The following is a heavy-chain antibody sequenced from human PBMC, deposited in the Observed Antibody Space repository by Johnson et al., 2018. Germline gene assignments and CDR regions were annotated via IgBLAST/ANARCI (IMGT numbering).Heavy chain of an antibody. CDR3: ARDPSYNSGRYHFDY. V-gene: IGHV3-33*01. D-gene: IGHD6-19*01. J-gene: IGHJ4*02. Sequence: VQLLESGGGVVQPGRSLRLSCTASGFTLSIHAMHWVRQAPGKGLEWVAVIKYDGSNKYSADSVKGRFTISRDNSKNTLYLQMNSLRVEDTAVYYCARDPSYNSGRYHFDYWGQGILVTVSS. CDR2: IKYDGSNK. CDR1: GFTLSIHA.